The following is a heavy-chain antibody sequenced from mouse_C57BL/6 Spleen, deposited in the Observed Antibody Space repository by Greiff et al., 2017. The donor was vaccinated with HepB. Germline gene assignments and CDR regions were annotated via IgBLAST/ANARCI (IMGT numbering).Heavy chain of an antibody. J-gene: IGHJ2*01. CDR1: GYTFTSYW. V-gene: IGHV1-59*01. CDR2: IDPSDSYT. Sequence: VQLQQPGAELVRPGTSVKLSCKASGYTFTSYWMHWVKQRPGQGLEWIGVIDPSDSYTNYNQKFKGKTTLTVDTSSSTAYMQLSSLTSEDSAVYYWARCSSGPGFDYWGQGTTLTVSS. CDR3: ARCSSGPGFDY. D-gene: IGHD3-2*02.